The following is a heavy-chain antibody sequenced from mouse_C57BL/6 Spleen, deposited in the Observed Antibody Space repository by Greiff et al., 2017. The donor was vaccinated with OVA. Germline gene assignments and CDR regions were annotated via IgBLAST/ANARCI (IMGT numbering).Heavy chain of an antibody. J-gene: IGHJ3*01. D-gene: IGHD3-2*02. CDR1: GYTFTSYD. CDR3: ARKRTAQARAWFAY. Sequence: QVQLKESGPELVKPGASVKLSCKASGYTFTSYDINWVKQRPGQGLEWIGWIYPRDGSTKYNEKFKGKATLTVDTSSSTAYMELHSLTSEDSAVYVCARKRTAQARAWFAYWGQGTLVTVSA. V-gene: IGHV1-85*01. CDR2: IYPRDGST.